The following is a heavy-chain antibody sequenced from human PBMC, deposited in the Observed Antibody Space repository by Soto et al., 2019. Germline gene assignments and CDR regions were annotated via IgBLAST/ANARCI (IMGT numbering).Heavy chain of an antibody. CDR2: ISTYNGNT. CDR3: ARGYYDDY. J-gene: IGHJ4*02. CDR1: GYTFSTYG. Sequence: QVQLVQSGAEVKTPGASVKVSCKASGYTFSTYGISWVRQAPGQGLEWMGWISTYNGNTDYAQKVQGTVTMTTDTSTSTAYMELRSVRPDDTDVYYCARGYYDDYWGQGTLVTVSS. V-gene: IGHV1-18*01.